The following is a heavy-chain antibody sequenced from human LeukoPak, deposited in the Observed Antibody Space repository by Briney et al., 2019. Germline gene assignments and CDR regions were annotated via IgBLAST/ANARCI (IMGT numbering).Heavy chain of an antibody. Sequence: GGSLRLSCAASGFTFSSYAMSWVRQAPGKGLEWVSAISGSGGGTYYADSVKGRFTISRDNSKNTLYLQMNSLRAEDTAVYYCAKDAITMVRGVIPNDYWGQGTLVTVSS. D-gene: IGHD3-10*01. CDR2: ISGSGGGT. CDR1: GFTFSSYA. CDR3: AKDAITMVRGVIPNDY. V-gene: IGHV3-23*01. J-gene: IGHJ4*02.